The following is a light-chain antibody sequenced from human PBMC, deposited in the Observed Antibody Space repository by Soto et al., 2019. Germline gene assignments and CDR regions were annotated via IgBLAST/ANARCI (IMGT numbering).Light chain of an antibody. CDR2: GAS. J-gene: IGKJ3*01. V-gene: IGKV3-20*01. Sequence: EIVLTQSPGTLSLSPGERATLSCRASQSVSSSYLAWYQQKPGQAPRLLIYGASSRATDISDRFSGSGSGTDFTRTISRLEPEDFAVYYCQQYGNSPFTFGPGTKVDIK. CDR3: QQYGNSPFT. CDR1: QSVSSSY.